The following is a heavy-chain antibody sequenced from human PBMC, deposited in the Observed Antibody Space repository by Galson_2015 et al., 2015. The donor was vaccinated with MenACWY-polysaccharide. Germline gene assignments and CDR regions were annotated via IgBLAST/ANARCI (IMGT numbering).Heavy chain of an antibody. CDR3: AGLVDRAIEY. Sequence: SLRLSCAVSGFTFSDYYMSWIRQVPGKGLEWASYISSSGTTIYYADSVKGRFTISRDSARKSLYLQMNSLRVEDTAVYYCAGLVDRAIEYWGQGILVTVSS. D-gene: IGHD5-18*01. V-gene: IGHV3-11*01. CDR2: ISSSGTTI. CDR1: GFTFSDYY. J-gene: IGHJ4*02.